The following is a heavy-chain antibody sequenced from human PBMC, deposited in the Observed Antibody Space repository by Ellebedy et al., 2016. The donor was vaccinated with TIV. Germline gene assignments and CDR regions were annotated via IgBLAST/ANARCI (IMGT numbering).Heavy chain of an antibody. Sequence: PGGSLRLSCAASGFTFSTHGMHWVRQAPGKGLEWVALIWYDGSEKYYADSVKGRFTISRDNSKNTVYVQMNSLRAEDTGIYYCARDRTYAGTFRDYWGQGTLVTVSS. J-gene: IGHJ4*02. D-gene: IGHD2/OR15-2a*01. CDR1: GFTFSTHG. CDR2: IWYDGSEK. V-gene: IGHV3-33*01. CDR3: ARDRTYAGTFRDY.